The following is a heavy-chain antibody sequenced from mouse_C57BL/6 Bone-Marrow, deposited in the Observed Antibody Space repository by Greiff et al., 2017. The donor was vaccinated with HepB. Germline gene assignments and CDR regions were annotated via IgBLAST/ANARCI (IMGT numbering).Heavy chain of an antibody. Sequence: EVQRVESGGGLVKPGGSLKLSCAASGFTFSDYGMHWVRQAPEKGLEWVAYISSGRSTIYYADTVKGRFTISRDNAKNTLFLQMTSLRSEDTAMYYCARYGPYYAMDYWGQGTSVTVSS. CDR3: ARYGPYYAMDY. D-gene: IGHD1-1*01. J-gene: IGHJ4*01. V-gene: IGHV5-17*01. CDR1: GFTFSDYG. CDR2: ISSGRSTI.